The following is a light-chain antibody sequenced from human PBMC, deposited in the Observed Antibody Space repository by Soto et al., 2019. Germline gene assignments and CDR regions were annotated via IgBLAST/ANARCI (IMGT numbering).Light chain of an antibody. CDR3: SSYAASNNFYFV. CDR2: EVT. V-gene: IGLV2-8*01. CDR1: SSDVGGYNY. J-gene: IGLJ3*02. Sequence: QSALTQPPSASGSPGQSVIISCTGTSSDVGGYNYVSRYQQYPGRAPKLMIYEVTKRPSGVPDRFSGSKSGNTASLTVSGLQAEDEADYYCSSYAASNNFYFVFGGGTKLTVL.